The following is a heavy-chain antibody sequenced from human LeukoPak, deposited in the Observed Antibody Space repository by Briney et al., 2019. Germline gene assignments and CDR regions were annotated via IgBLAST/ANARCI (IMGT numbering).Heavy chain of an antibody. CDR1: GFTFDDYG. D-gene: IGHD3-10*02. V-gene: IGHV3-20*04. Sequence: GGSLRLSCAASGFTFDDYGMSWVRQVPGKELEWVAFINWNGGHTDYADSVKGRFTISRDNAKNSLYLQMNSLRAEDMALYYCAKDMFEGGDHYMDVWGKGTTVTVSS. CDR3: AKDMFEGGDHYMDV. CDR2: INWNGGHT. J-gene: IGHJ6*03.